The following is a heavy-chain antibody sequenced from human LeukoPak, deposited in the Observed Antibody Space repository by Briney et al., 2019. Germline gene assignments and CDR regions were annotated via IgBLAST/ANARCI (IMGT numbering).Heavy chain of an antibody. J-gene: IGHJ4*02. CDR3: ATRDVLRYFDWLSY. CDR2: INPNSGGT. Sequence: ASVKVSCKASGYTFTGYYMHWVRQAPGQGLEWMGWINPNSGGTNYAQKFQGRVTMTRDTSISTAYMELSRLRSDDTAVYYCATRDVLRYFDWLSYWGQGTLVTVSS. CDR1: GYTFTGYY. D-gene: IGHD3-9*01. V-gene: IGHV1-2*02.